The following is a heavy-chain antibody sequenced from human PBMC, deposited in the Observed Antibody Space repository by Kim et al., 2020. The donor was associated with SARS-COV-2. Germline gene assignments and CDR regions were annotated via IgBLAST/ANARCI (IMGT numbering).Heavy chain of an antibody. CDR3: AKREGFGVVINLDY. D-gene: IGHD3-3*01. J-gene: IGHJ4*02. V-gene: IGHV3-23*01. Sequence: DSVQGRFTNSRDQAKNPMYLQTHNLRAEDTAVYYCAKREGFGVVINLDYWGQGTLVTVSS.